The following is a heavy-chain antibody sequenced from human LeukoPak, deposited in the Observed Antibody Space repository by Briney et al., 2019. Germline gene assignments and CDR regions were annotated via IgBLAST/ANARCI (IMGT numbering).Heavy chain of an antibody. Sequence: ASVKVSCKASGYTFTGYYMHWVRQAPGQGLEWMGWINPNSGGTNYAQKFQGRVTMTRDTSISTAYMELSRLRSDDTAVYYCARVSYDSSGTFDDWGQGTLVTVSS. CDR2: INPNSGGT. CDR3: ARVSYDSSGTFDD. CDR1: GYTFTGYY. D-gene: IGHD3-22*01. V-gene: IGHV1-2*02. J-gene: IGHJ4*02.